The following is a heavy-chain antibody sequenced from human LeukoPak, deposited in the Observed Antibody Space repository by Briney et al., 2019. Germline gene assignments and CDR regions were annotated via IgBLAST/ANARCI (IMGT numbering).Heavy chain of an antibody. D-gene: IGHD2-2*01. Sequence: ASVKVSCKASGYTFTSYYMHWVRQAPGQGLEWMGIINPSGGSTSYAQKFQGRVTMTRDTSTSTVYVELSSLRSEDTAVYYCARYDCVDTNCHYYFDYWGQGTLVTVSS. CDR2: INPSGGST. CDR1: GYTFTSYY. CDR3: ARYDCVDTNCHYYFDY. J-gene: IGHJ4*02. V-gene: IGHV1-46*01.